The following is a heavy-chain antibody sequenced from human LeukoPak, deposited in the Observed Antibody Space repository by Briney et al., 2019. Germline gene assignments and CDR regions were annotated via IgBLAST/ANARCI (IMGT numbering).Heavy chain of an antibody. D-gene: IGHD3-9*01. J-gene: IGHJ6*02. CDR3: TRDLMDYDVSTGLHHYYMDV. V-gene: IGHV3-74*01. Sequence: GGSLRLSCAASGFTLSSFAMSWVRQAPRKGLVWVSRINGDGRNINYADSVRGRFTISRDNAKNTLYLQVNTLRVEDTAVCYCTRDLMDYDVSTGLHHYYMDVWGQGTTVTVSS. CDR1: GFTLSSFA. CDR2: INGDGRNI.